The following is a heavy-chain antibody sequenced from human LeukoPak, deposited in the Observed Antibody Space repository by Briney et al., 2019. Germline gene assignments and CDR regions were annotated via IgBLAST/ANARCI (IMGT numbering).Heavy chain of an antibody. CDR3: ARDLSSSWYNYYYYYGMDV. Sequence: GGSLRLSCAASGFTFSTYAMSWVRQAPGKGLEWVSAISGSGGSPYYADSVKGRFTISRDNSKNMLYLQMNSLRAEDTAVYYCARDLSSSWYNYYYYYGMDVWGQGTTVTVSS. CDR2: ISGSGGSP. CDR1: GFTFSTYA. D-gene: IGHD6-13*01. J-gene: IGHJ6*02. V-gene: IGHV3-23*01.